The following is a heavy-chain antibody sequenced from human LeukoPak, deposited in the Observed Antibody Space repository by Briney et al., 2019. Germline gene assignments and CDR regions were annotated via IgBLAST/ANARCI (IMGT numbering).Heavy chain of an antibody. CDR1: GGSFSGYY. J-gene: IGHJ5*02. CDR2: INHSGST. CDR3: ARGLAAYCSSASCCGRNWFDP. V-gene: IGHV4-34*01. Sequence: SETLSLTCAVYGGSFSGYYFSWIRQPPGKGLEWIGEINHSGSTNYNPSLKSRVTISVDTSKNQFSLKLSSVTAADTAVYYCARGLAAYCSSASCCGRNWFDPWGQGTLVTVSS. D-gene: IGHD2-2*01.